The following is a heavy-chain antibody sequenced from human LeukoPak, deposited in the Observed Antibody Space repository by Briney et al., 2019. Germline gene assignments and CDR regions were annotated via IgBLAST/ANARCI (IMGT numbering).Heavy chain of an antibody. CDR2: VSGGGATT. Sequence: PGGSLRLSCAGSGFTFRSCAMSWVRQAPGKGLEWVSSVSGGGATTNHADSVKGRFTISRDNSKNTLYLQMNSLRAEDAAVYYCAKSKRAVAGTDCDYWGRGTRVRVSS. J-gene: IGHJ4*02. CDR3: AKSKRAVAGTDCDY. D-gene: IGHD6-19*01. V-gene: IGHV3-23*01. CDR1: GFTFRSCA.